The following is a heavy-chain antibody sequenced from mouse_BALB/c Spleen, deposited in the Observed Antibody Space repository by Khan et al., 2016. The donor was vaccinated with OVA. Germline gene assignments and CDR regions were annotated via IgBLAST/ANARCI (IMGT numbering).Heavy chain of an antibody. D-gene: IGHD4-1*01. Sequence: EVQLVETGGYLVKPGGSLKLSCAASGFSFSSYSMSWVRQTPDKRLEWVATISSGGDYTYYPDIVKGRFTISRDNAKNTLYLQMSSLKSEDTAMYYCASHLTGSFAYWGQGTLVTVSA. CDR3: ASHLTGSFAY. CDR2: ISSGGDYT. J-gene: IGHJ3*01. CDR1: GFSFSSYS. V-gene: IGHV5-6*01.